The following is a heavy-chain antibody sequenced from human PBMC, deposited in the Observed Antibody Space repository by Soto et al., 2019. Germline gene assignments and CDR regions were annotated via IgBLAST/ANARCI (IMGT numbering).Heavy chain of an antibody. J-gene: IGHJ3*02. CDR2: INPSGGST. V-gene: IGHV1-46*01. Sequence: ASVKVSCKASGSTFTSYYMPCVRQAPGQGLEWMGIINPSGGSTSSAQKFQGRVTMTRDTSTSTVCMELSSMRSEDTAVYYCARVSPREDAFDIWGQGTMVTV. CDR3: ARVSPREDAFDI. CDR1: GSTFTSYY.